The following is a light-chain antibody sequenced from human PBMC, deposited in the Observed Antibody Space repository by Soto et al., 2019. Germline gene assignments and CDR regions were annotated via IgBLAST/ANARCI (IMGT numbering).Light chain of an antibody. CDR2: DVS. CDR3: LSRFDWPT. Sequence: EVVLTQSPDALSLSPGERATVSCRASQSVSAYLAWYQQRPGQAPRLLIYDVSNRAPGIPDRFSGGGSGTDFTLSISSLQPEDSATYYCLSRFDWPTFGGGA. V-gene: IGKV3-11*01. J-gene: IGKJ4*01. CDR1: QSVSAY.